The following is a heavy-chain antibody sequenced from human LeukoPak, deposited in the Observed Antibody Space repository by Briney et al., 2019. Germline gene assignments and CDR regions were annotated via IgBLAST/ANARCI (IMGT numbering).Heavy chain of an antibody. Sequence: PGGSLRLSCAASGFTFSSYWMSWVRQAPGKGLEWVANIKQDGSEKYYVDSVKGRFTISRDNAKNSLYLQMNSLRAEDTAVYYCARESRRIAVAGTFTYFDYWGQGTLVTVSS. J-gene: IGHJ4*02. CDR2: IKQDGSEK. CDR1: GFTFSSYW. CDR3: ARESRRIAVAGTFTYFDY. D-gene: IGHD6-19*01. V-gene: IGHV3-7*01.